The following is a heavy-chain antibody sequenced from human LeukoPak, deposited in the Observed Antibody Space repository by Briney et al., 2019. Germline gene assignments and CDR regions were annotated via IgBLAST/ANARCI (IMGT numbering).Heavy chain of an antibody. CDR3: AKGATAGKVDWFDP. Sequence: PGGSLRLSCAASGFTFSSYAMSWVRQAPGKGLEWVSTIDYSGGSTYYADSVRGRFTIFRDTSMNTLFLQMNSLGAEDTAVYYCAKGATAGKVDWFDPWGQGTLVTVSS. J-gene: IGHJ5*02. CDR1: GFTFSSYA. D-gene: IGHD6-13*01. CDR2: IDYSGGST. V-gene: IGHV3-23*01.